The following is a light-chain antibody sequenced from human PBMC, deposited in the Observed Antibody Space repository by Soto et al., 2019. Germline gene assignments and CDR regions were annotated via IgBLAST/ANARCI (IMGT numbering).Light chain of an antibody. CDR1: QSVSSSY. CDR3: QQYGSSLLT. Sequence: EIVLTQSPGTLSLSPGERATLSCRASQSVSSSYLAWYQQKPGQAPRLLIYGASSRATGIPDRFSGSGSGTDFTLTISRLEPEDFAVYYCQQYGSSLLTFGQGTKVETK. J-gene: IGKJ1*01. V-gene: IGKV3-20*01. CDR2: GAS.